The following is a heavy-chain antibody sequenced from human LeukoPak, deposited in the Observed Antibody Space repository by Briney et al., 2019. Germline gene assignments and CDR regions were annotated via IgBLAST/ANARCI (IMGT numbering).Heavy chain of an antibody. CDR2: IKQDGSEK. D-gene: IGHD3-9*01. V-gene: IGHV3-7*03. Sequence: GGSLRVSCAASGFTFSSDWMSCVRQAPGKGLEWVADIKQDGSEKYYVDSVKGRFTISRDNAKNSLYLQMNSLRAEDTAVYYCARVELRYFDWSRYFDSWGQGTLVTVTS. CDR1: GFTFSSDW. J-gene: IGHJ4*02. CDR3: ARVELRYFDWSRYFDS.